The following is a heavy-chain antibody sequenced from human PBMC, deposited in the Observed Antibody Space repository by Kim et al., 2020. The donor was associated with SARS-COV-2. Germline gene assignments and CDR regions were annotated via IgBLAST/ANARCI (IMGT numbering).Heavy chain of an antibody. CDR1: GFTFSSYA. CDR2: ISYDGSNK. D-gene: IGHD2-8*01. V-gene: IGHV3-30-3*01. CDR3: AGVSGYYYMDV. J-gene: IGHJ6*03. Sequence: GGSLRLSCAASGFTFSSYAMHWVRQAPGKGLEWVAVISYDGSNKYYADSVKGRFTISRDNSKNTLYLQMNSLRDEDTALYYCAGVSGYYYMDVWGKGTTVTVSS.